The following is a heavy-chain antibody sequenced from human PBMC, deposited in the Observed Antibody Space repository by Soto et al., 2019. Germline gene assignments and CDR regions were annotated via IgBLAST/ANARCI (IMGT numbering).Heavy chain of an antibody. V-gene: IGHV3-15*01. CDR3: TTEPRPAGQQLEPYYDDYGMDV. CDR1: GFTFSNAW. D-gene: IGHD6-13*01. J-gene: IGHJ6*02. Sequence: EVQLLESGGGLVKPGGSLRLSCAASGFTFSNAWMSWVRQAPGKGLEWVGRIKSKTDGGTTDYAAPVKGRFTSTRDDSKNTLYRHMNSLKTDHTAVYYSTTEPRPAGQQLEPYYDDYGMDVWGQGTTVTVSS. CDR2: IKSKTDGGTT.